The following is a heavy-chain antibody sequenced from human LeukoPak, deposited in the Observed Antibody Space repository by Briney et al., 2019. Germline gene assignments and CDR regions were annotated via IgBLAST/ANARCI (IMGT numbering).Heavy chain of an antibody. CDR2: IYYSGST. J-gene: IGHJ4*02. Sequence: SQTLSLTWTVSGGSISSGDYYWSWIRQRPGKGLEWIGYIYYSGSTYYNPSLKSRVTISVDTSKNQFSLKLSSVTAADTAVYYCARVRGSGSFDYWGQGTLATVSS. D-gene: IGHD3-10*01. V-gene: IGHV4-30-4*01. CDR1: GGSISSGDYY. CDR3: ARVRGSGSFDY.